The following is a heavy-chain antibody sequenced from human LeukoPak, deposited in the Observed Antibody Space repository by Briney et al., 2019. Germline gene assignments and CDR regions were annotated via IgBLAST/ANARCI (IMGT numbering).Heavy chain of an antibody. Sequence: ASVKVSCKASGYTFTSYDINWVRQATGQGLEWMGWMNPNSGNTGYAQKFQGRDTMTRNTSISTAYMELSSLRSEDTAVYYCARGLHAAAAGTSGYWGQGTLVTVSS. CDR2: MNPNSGNT. CDR3: ARGLHAAAAGTSGY. V-gene: IGHV1-8*01. J-gene: IGHJ4*02. D-gene: IGHD6-13*01. CDR1: GYTFTSYD.